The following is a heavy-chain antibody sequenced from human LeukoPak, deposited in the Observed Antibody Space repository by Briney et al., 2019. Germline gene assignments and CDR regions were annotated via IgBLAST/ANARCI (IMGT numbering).Heavy chain of an antibody. D-gene: IGHD2-15*01. J-gene: IGHJ4*02. V-gene: IGHV3-53*01. Sequence: GGSLRLSCAASGFSVSSNYMSWVRQAPGKGLEWVALIYSDETTYYADSVKGRFTISRDNSKSTLYLQMNSLRAEDTAVYYCARHWKLRGQGTLVTVSS. CDR3: ARHWKL. CDR2: IYSDETT. CDR1: GFSVSSNY.